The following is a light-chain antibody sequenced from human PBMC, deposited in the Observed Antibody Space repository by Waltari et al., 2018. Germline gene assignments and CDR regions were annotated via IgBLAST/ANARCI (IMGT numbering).Light chain of an antibody. CDR2: DAS. V-gene: IGKV3-11*01. CDR3: HQRTNWPLT. Sequence: EIVLTQSPATLSLYPGERATLSCRASQSVNYFLAWFQQKPGQAPRLLIYDASNRATGIPARFSGSGSGTDFTLTISSLEPEDFAVYYCHQRTNWPLTFGGGTKVEIK. J-gene: IGKJ4*01. CDR1: QSVNYF.